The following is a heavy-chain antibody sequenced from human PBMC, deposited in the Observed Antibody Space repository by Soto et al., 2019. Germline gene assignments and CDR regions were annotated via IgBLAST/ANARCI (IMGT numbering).Heavy chain of an antibody. CDR2: ISGSGGNT. CDR1: RFTFSTYA. J-gene: IGHJ5*02. CDR3: AKSAMVRGGGWFDP. Sequence: EVQLLESGGGLVQPGGSLRLSCAASRFTFSTYAMSWVRQAPGKGLEWVSDISGSGGNTYYADSVKGRFTISRDNSKTTLYLPMNSLRAEDTAVYYCAKSAMVRGGGWFDPWGQGTLVTVSS. V-gene: IGHV3-23*01. D-gene: IGHD3-10*01.